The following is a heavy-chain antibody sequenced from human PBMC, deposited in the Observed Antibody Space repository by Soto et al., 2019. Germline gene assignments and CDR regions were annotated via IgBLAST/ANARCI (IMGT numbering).Heavy chain of an antibody. D-gene: IGHD6-13*01. J-gene: IGHJ5*02. Sequence: QVQLVESGGGVVQSGRSLRLSCAASGFTFSTSGMHWIRQAPGKGLEWVAMISHDGGATYYVDSVKGRFTISRDTDKNTLHLQMDSLRPEDTATYYCAKDWGSSGWYIWFDPWGQGTLVTVSS. CDR1: GFTFSTSG. V-gene: IGHV3-30*18. CDR2: ISHDGGAT. CDR3: AKDWGSSGWYIWFDP.